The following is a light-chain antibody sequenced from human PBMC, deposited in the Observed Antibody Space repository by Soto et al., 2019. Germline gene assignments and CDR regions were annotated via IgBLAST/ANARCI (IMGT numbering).Light chain of an antibody. J-gene: IGKJ1*01. CDR3: QQYHRYSRT. Sequence: DFQLTQSPSSLPASVGDRVTITFRARQDGRSRLAWFQQKPGKAPKLLIYDASSLQSGVPSRFTGSGFGTEFTLTISSLQPDDFATYYCQQYHRYSRTFGQGTKVDIK. CDR2: DAS. CDR1: QDGRSR. V-gene: IGKV1-5*01.